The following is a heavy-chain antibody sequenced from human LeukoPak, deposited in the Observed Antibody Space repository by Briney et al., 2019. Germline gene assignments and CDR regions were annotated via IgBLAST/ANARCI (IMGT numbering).Heavy chain of an antibody. J-gene: IGHJ6*04. D-gene: IGHD3-10*01. CDR2: IVPIFGTA. CDR3: ATPTSGSYRPPLEAYHYYYGMDV. V-gene: IGHV1-69*13. CDR1: GCTFSSYA. Sequence: SVKVSCKASGCTFSSYAISWVRQAPGQGLEWMGGIVPIFGTANYAQKFQGKVTITADESTSTAYMELSSLRSEDSAVYYCATPTSGSYRPPLEAYHYYYGMDVWGKGTTDTVSS.